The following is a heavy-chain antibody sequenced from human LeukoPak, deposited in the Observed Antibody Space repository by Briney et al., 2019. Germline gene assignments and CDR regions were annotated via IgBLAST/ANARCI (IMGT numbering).Heavy chain of an antibody. CDR2: ISYDGSNK. J-gene: IGHJ4*02. CDR3: ARDIDY. V-gene: IGHV3-30-3*01. CDR1: GFTFSSYA. Sequence: GGSLRLSCAASGFTFSSYAIHWVRQTPGKGLEWVAVISYDGSNKYYADSVKGRFTISRDNAKNSLYPQMNSLRAEDTAVYYCARDIDYWGQGTLVTVSS.